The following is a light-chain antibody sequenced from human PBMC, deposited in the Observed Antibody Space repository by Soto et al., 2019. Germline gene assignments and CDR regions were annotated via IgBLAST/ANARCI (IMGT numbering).Light chain of an antibody. CDR2: GAS. V-gene: IGKV3-20*01. CDR1: QRFRNGA. J-gene: IGKJ2*01. Sequence: EIVLTQSPGTLSLSPGEGATVSGRASQRFRNGALAWSQQNPGQAPSLLIFGASSRATDIPDRFSASGSGTHFTLTISRLEPEDFAVYYCHQYGDSAHTFGQGTKLDIK. CDR3: HQYGDSAHT.